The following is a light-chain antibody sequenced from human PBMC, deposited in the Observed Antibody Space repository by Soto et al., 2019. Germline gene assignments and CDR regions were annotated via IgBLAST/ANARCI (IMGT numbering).Light chain of an antibody. V-gene: IGKV3D-15*01. J-gene: IGKJ5*01. CDR1: QSVSSSY. CDR3: QQYNSWPPIT. Sequence: EIVMTQSPGTLSVSPGERATLSCRSTQSVSSSYLAWYQQKPGQAPRLLIYHASSRATGIPDRFSGGGSGTEFTLTISSLQSEDFVVYYCQQYNSWPPITFGQGTRLEIK. CDR2: HAS.